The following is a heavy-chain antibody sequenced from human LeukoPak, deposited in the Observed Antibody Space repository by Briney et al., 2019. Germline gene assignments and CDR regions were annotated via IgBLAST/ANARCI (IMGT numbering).Heavy chain of an antibody. V-gene: IGHV4-38-2*02. J-gene: IGHJ4*02. CDR1: GYSISSCYN. CDR2: IYQGEGT. CDR3: ARLYLTAWRFDS. D-gene: IGHD5/OR15-5a*01. Sequence: NPSESLSLACTASGYSISSCYNWCLIRQPQGKRAGGFASIYQGEGTMYNPSLKSRVTISVDTSKNQFSLKLTCVTAADTAVYYRARLYLTAWRFDSWGQGTLVTVSS.